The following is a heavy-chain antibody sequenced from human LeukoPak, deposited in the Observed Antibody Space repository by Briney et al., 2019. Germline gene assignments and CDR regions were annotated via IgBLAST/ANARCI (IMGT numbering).Heavy chain of an antibody. V-gene: IGHV1-18*01. J-gene: IGHJ6*02. Sequence: GASVKVSCKASGYTFTSYGISWVRQAPGQGLEWMGWISAYNGNTNYAQKLQGRVTMTTDTSTSTAYMELRSLRSDDTAVYYCARAQDIVVVPQPYYYYGMDVWGQGTTVTVSS. CDR2: ISAYNGNT. D-gene: IGHD2-2*01. CDR1: GYTFTSYG. CDR3: ARAQDIVVVPQPYYYYGMDV.